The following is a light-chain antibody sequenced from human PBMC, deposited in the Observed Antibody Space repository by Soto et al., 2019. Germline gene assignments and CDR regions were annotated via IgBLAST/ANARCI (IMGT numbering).Light chain of an antibody. CDR2: DAT. V-gene: IGKV3-11*01. CDR3: QQRSNWPLT. J-gene: IGKJ4*01. CDR1: QSVSSH. Sequence: EIVLTQSPVTLSLSPGERATLSCRASQSVSSHLAWYQQKPGQAPRLLIYDATNRATGIPARFSGSGSGADFTLTISSLEPEDFAVYYCQQRSNWPLTFGGGTKVEIK.